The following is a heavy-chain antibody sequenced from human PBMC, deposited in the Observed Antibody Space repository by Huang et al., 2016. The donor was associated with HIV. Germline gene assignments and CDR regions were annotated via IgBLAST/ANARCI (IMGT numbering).Heavy chain of an antibody. CDR2: INHRGSN. V-gene: IGHV4-34*01. Sequence: QVQLQQWGAGLLKPSETLSLTCAVYGGSFSGYYWSWIRQSPGKGLEWIGDINHRGSNNYHPSHKSRLTISVDTSKNQFSLKLSSGTAADTAVYYCARERMMSWLDDHDAFEIWGQGTMVTVSS. CDR1: GGSFSGYY. CDR3: ARERMMSWLDDHDAFEI. D-gene: IGHD1-1*01. J-gene: IGHJ3*02.